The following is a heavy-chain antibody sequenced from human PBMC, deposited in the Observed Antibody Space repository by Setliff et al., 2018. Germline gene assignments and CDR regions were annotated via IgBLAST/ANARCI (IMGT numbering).Heavy chain of an antibody. D-gene: IGHD3-22*01. CDR1: GYTFTSHY. Sequence: ASVKVSCKASGYTFTSHYMHWVRQAPVLGLEWMGTINPSSGRTSYAQKFQGRVTMTRDTSTSTVYMGMSSLRSEDTAVYYCARDVFPYHYEGAFDIWGQGTMVTVSS. V-gene: IGHV1-46*01. CDR3: ARDVFPYHYEGAFDI. J-gene: IGHJ3*02. CDR2: INPSSGRT.